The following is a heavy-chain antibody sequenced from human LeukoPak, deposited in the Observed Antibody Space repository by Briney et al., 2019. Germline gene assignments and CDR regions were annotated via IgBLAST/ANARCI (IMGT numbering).Heavy chain of an antibody. V-gene: IGHV4-34*01. CDR3: ARDLASQPYDFWSGSPGGSKKAFDI. CDR2: INHSGST. J-gene: IGHJ3*02. Sequence: PSETLSLTCVVYDESFSGYFWSWIRQPPGKGLEWIGEINHSGSTNYNPSLKSRVTILVDTSKNRFSLKLNSVTAADTAVYYCARDLASQPYDFWSGSPGGSKKAFDIWGQGTMVTVSS. D-gene: IGHD3-3*01. CDR1: DESFSGYF.